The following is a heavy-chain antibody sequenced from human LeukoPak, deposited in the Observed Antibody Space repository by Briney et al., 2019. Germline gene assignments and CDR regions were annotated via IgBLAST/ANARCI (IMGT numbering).Heavy chain of an antibody. Sequence: PSQTLSLTCTVSGASTSSSSSYSGWIRQPPGKGLEWIGSIHYSGSTYYNPSLNSRVTISEDTSKNQFSLKMSSVTAADTAVYYCASLHSFDLYYWGQGTLVTVSS. J-gene: IGHJ4*02. V-gene: IGHV4-39*01. CDR3: ASLHSFDLYY. D-gene: IGHD3-9*01. CDR1: GASTSSSSSY. CDR2: IHYSGST.